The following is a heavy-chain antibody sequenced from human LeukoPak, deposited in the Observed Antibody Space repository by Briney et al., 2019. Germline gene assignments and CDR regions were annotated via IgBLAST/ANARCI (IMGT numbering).Heavy chain of an antibody. Sequence: GGSLRLSCAASGFTFSNYGTHWVRQAPGKGLEWVAFIRSDGTSKYYADSVKGRFTISRDNSKNTLYLQMNSLRPEDTAVYYCASRDSLLGALDYWGQGTLVTVSS. J-gene: IGHJ4*02. V-gene: IGHV3-30*02. D-gene: IGHD3-10*01. CDR2: IRSDGTSK. CDR1: GFTFSNYG. CDR3: ASRDSLLGALDY.